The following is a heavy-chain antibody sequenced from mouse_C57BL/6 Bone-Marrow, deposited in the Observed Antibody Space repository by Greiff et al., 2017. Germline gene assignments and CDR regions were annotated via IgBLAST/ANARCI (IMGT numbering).Heavy chain of an antibody. Sequence: QVQLKESGAELVKPGASVKISCKASGYAFSSYWMNWVKQRPGKGLEWIGQIYPGDGDTNYNGKFKGKATLTADKSSSTAYMQLSSLTSEDSAVYFCARSAIDYYGSSYEYWGQGTTLTVSS. CDR3: ARSAIDYYGSSYEY. J-gene: IGHJ2*01. CDR2: IYPGDGDT. D-gene: IGHD1-1*01. CDR1: GYAFSSYW. V-gene: IGHV1-80*01.